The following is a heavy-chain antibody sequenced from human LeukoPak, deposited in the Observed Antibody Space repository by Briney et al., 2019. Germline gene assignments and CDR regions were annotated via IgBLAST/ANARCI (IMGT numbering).Heavy chain of an antibody. J-gene: IGHJ4*02. Sequence: GGSLRLSCAASGFTFSSYAMSWVRQAPGKGLEWVSAISGSGGSTYYADSVKGRFTISRDNSKNTLYLQMNSLRAEDTAVYYCARDEYYYDSSGYFDYWGQGTLVTVSS. CDR2: ISGSGGST. D-gene: IGHD3-22*01. V-gene: IGHV3-23*01. CDR3: ARDEYYYDSSGYFDY. CDR1: GFTFSSYA.